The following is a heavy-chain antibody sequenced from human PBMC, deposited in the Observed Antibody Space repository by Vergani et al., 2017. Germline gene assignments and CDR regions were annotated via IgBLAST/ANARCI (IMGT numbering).Heavy chain of an antibody. Sequence: VQLLASGGVLFKPGGSLRLSFAASGLTFISFSMNWVRQGPGKGLEWVSSISSGSSYIYYADSVKGRFTISRDNAKTSLYLQMNSLRAEDTAVYYCARARYGGNPDYWGQGTLVTVSS. CDR2: ISSGSSYI. CDR3: ARARYGGNPDY. J-gene: IGHJ4*02. CDR1: GLTFISFS. V-gene: IGHV3-21*01. D-gene: IGHD4-23*01.